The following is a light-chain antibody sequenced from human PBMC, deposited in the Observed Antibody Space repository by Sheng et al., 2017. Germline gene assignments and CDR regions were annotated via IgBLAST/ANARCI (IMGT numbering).Light chain of an antibody. V-gene: IGKV3-20*01. CDR3: QHYGSSPFT. J-gene: IGKJ3*01. CDR1: QSVSSSY. Sequence: EIVLTQSPGTLSLSPGERATLSCRASQSVSSSYLAWYQQKPGQAPRLLIYGASSRATGIPHRFSGSGSGTDFTLTISRLEPEDFAVYYCQHYGSSPFTFGPGTKVDIK. CDR2: GAS.